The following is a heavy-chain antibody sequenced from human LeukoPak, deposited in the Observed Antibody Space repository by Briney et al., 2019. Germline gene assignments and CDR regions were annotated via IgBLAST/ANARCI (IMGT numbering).Heavy chain of an antibody. D-gene: IGHD3-22*01. J-gene: IGHJ3*02. CDR3: ATSPTYYYDSSGYSAFDI. CDR1: GGTFSSYA. Sequence: ASVKVSCKASGGTFSSYAISWVRQAPGQGLEWMGGIIPIFGTANYAQKFQGRVTITADESTSTAYMELSSLRSEDTAVYYCATSPTYYYDSSGYSAFDIWGQGTMVTVSS. V-gene: IGHV1-69*13. CDR2: IIPIFGTA.